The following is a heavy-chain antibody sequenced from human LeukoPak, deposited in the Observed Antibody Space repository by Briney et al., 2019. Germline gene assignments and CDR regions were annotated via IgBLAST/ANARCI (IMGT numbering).Heavy chain of an antibody. V-gene: IGHV3-23*01. CDR1: GFTFSSYA. CDR2: ISGSGGST. J-gene: IGHJ6*02. CDR3: AKDQVVVPAANMRKYYYYGMDV. Sequence: PGGSLRLSCAASGFTFSSYAMSWVRQAPGKGLEWVSAISGSGGSTYYADSVKGRFTISRDNSKNTLYLQMNSLRAEDTAVYYCAKDQVVVPAANMRKYYYYGMDVWGQGTTVTVSS. D-gene: IGHD2-2*01.